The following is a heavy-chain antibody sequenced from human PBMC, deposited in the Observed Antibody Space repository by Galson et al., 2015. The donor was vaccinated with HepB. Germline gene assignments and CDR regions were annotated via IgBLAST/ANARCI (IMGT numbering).Heavy chain of an antibody. J-gene: IGHJ4*02. D-gene: IGHD6-13*01. CDR1: GYTFTSYY. Sequence: SVKVSCKASGYTFTSYYMHWVRQAPGQGLEWMGIINPSGGSTSYAQKFQGRVTMTRDTSTSTVYMELSSLRSEDTAVYYCARAPYSSSWKPGVSFDYWGQGTLVTVSS. V-gene: IGHV1-46*03. CDR2: INPSGGST. CDR3: ARAPYSSSWKPGVSFDY.